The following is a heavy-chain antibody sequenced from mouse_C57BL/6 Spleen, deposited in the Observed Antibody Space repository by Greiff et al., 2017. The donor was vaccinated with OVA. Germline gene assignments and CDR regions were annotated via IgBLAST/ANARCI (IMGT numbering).Heavy chain of an antibody. CDR3: ARDGSSYGGYFDY. J-gene: IGHJ2*01. CDR2: IYPGSGNT. Sequence: VQLQQSGAELVRPGASVKLSCKASGYTFTDYYINWVKQRPGQGLEWIARIYPGSGNTYYNEKFKGKATLTAEKSSSTAYMQLSSLTSEDSAVYFCARDGSSYGGYFDYWGQGTTRTVSS. D-gene: IGHD1-1*01. V-gene: IGHV1-76*01. CDR1: GYTFTDYY.